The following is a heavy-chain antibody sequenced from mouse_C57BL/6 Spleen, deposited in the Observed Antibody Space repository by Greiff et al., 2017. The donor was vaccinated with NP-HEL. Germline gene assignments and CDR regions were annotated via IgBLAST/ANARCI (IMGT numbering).Heavy chain of an antibody. Sequence: QVQLKESGPELVKPGASVKISCKASGYAFSSSWMNWVKQRPGKGLEWIGRIYPGDGDTNYNGKFKGKATLTADKSSSTAYMQLSSLTSEDSAVYFCARGLDWAYYAMDYWGQGTSVTVSS. CDR2: IYPGDGDT. CDR1: GYAFSSSW. V-gene: IGHV1-82*01. CDR3: ARGLDWAYYAMDY. D-gene: IGHD4-1*01. J-gene: IGHJ4*01.